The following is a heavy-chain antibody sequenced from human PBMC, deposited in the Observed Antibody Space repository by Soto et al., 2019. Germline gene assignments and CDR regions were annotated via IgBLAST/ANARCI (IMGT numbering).Heavy chain of an antibody. CDR3: AREHQDSSSIYGMDV. CDR1: GFTVSSNY. CDR2: IYSGGST. V-gene: IGHV3-53*01. Sequence: EVQLVESGGGLIQPGGCLRLSCAASGFTVSSNYMSWVRQAPGKGLEWVSVIYSGGSTYYADSVKGRFTISRDNSKNTLYLQMTSLRAEDTAVYYGAREHQDSSSIYGMDVWGQGPTVTVSS. D-gene: IGHD6-13*01. J-gene: IGHJ6*02.